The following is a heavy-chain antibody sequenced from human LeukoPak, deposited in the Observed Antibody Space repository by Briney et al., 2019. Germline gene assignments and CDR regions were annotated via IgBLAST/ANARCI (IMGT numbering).Heavy chain of an antibody. D-gene: IGHD3-22*01. CDR1: GGTFSSYA. J-gene: IGHJ4*02. V-gene: IGHV1-69*05. CDR3: ARASSGYYYFDY. CDR2: IIPIFGTA. Sequence: SVKVSCKASGGTFSSYAISWVRQAPGQGLEWMGGIIPIFGTANYAQKFQGRVTITTGESTSTAYMELSSLRSEDTAVYYCARASSGYYYFDYWGQGTLVTVSS.